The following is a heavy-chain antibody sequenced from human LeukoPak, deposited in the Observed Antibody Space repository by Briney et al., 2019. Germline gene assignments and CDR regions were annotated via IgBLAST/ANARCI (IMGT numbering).Heavy chain of an antibody. CDR1: GFTFSSYG. CDR2: IRYDGGNK. CDR3: AKDVPYSSGWSYFDY. V-gene: IGHV3-30*02. D-gene: IGHD6-19*01. Sequence: PGGSLRLSCAASGFTFSSYGMHWVRQAPGKGLEWVAFIRYDGGNKYYADSVKGRFTISRDNSKNTLYLQMNSLRAEDTAVYYCAKDVPYSSGWSYFDYWGQGTLVTVSS. J-gene: IGHJ4*02.